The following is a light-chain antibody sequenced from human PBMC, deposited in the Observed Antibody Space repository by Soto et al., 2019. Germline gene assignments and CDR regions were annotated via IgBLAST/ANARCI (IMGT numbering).Light chain of an antibody. V-gene: IGLV2-14*01. CDR2: EVF. Sequence: QSVLTQPASVSGSPGQSITISCTGTNSDVGGYNYVSWYQQHPGKAPKLLIYEVFNRPSGVSNRLSGSRSGNTASLTISGLQAEDDAYYYCSSYRSSSTPRVFGGGTKLTVL. CDR1: NSDVGGYNY. CDR3: SSYRSSSTPRV. J-gene: IGLJ2*01.